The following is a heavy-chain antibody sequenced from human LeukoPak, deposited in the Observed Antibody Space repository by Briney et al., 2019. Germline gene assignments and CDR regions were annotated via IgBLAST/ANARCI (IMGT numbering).Heavy chain of an antibody. D-gene: IGHD1-26*01. CDR2: IYYSGST. Sequence: SETLSLTCTVSGGSISSYYWSWIRQPAGKGLEWIGRIYYSGSTNYNPSLKSRVTISVDTSKNQFSLKLSSVTAADTAVYYCARDNGSYYYPEYFQHWGQGTLVTVSS. CDR3: ARDNGSYYYPEYFQH. CDR1: GGSISSYY. J-gene: IGHJ1*01. V-gene: IGHV4-4*07.